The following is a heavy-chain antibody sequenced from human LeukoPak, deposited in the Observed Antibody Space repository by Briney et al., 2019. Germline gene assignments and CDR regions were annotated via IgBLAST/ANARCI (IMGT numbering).Heavy chain of an antibody. Sequence: SVKVSCKASGCTFSSYAISWVRQAPGQGLEWMGGIIPIFGTANYAQKFQGRVTITADESKSTAYMELSSMRSEDTAVYYCVDVGATTGFDYWGQGTLVTVSS. CDR1: GCTFSSYA. CDR3: VDVGATTGFDY. J-gene: IGHJ4*02. D-gene: IGHD1-26*01. CDR2: IIPIFGTA. V-gene: IGHV1-69*13.